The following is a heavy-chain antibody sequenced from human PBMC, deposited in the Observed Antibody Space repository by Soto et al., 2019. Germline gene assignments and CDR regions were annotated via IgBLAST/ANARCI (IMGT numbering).Heavy chain of an antibody. J-gene: IGHJ6*03. CDR1: GYTFTSYG. CDR3: AAVVSYYSNYGYYYYMDV. V-gene: IGHV1-18*01. CDR2: ISAYNGNT. D-gene: IGHD4-4*01. Sequence: GASVKVSCKASGYTFTSYGISWVRQAPGQGLEWIGWISAYNGNTNYAQKLQGRVTMTTDTSTSTAYMELRSLRSDDTAVYYCAAVVSYYSNYGYYYYMDVWGKGTTVTVSS.